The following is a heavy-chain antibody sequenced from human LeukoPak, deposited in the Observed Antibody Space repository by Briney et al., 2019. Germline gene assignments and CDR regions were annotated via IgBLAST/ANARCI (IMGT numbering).Heavy chain of an antibody. Sequence: ASVKVSCKASGYTFTDCYLNWVRQAPGQGLEWMGWINPDSGGTNYAQKFQGRVTMTRDTSISTAYMELSRLRSDDTAVYYCARAFLGYYDSSGYPSVLFDPWGQGTLVTVSS. J-gene: IGHJ5*02. CDR3: ARAFLGYYDSSGYPSVLFDP. CDR1: GYTFTDCY. CDR2: INPDSGGT. D-gene: IGHD3-22*01. V-gene: IGHV1-2*02.